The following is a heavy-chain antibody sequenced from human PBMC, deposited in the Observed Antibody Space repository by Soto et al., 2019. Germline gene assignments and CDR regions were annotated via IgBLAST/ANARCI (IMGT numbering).Heavy chain of an antibody. Sequence: SETLSLTCTVSGGSIRSTTYYWGWIRQPPGKGLEWIGSIYYSGRTNYNPSLKGRVNISLDMSMNQFSLKLSSVTAADTAVYYCATHNWNLDPWGQGTLVTVSS. J-gene: IGHJ1*01. D-gene: IGHD1-7*01. CDR2: IYYSGRT. V-gene: IGHV4-39*01. CDR1: GGSIRSTTYY. CDR3: ATHNWNLDP.